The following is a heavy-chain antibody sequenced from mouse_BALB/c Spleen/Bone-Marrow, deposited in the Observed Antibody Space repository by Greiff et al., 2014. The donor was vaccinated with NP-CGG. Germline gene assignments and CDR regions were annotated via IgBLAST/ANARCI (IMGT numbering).Heavy chain of an antibody. J-gene: IGHJ1*01. CDR3: ARSRGWYFDV. V-gene: IGHV1-87*01. CDR1: GYTFTSYW. Sequence: LQESGAELVRPGASVKLSCKASGYTFTSYWMQWIKQRPGQGLEWIGAIYPGDGDTTYTQKFKGKATLTADKSSSTAYMQLSRLASEDSAVYYCARSRGWYFDVWGAGTTVTVSS. CDR2: IYPGDGDT.